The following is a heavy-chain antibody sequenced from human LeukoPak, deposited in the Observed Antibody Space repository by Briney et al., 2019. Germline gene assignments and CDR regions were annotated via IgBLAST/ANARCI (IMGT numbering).Heavy chain of an antibody. CDR3: ARDARITMIPRRGYFDY. V-gene: IGHV3-66*01. D-gene: IGHD3-22*01. Sequence: PGRSLRPSCAASGFTVGTNYMSWVRQAPGKGLEWVSLIYSGGGTCYADSVKGRFTISRDNSRNTLSLQMNSLRVDDTAVYYCARDARITMIPRRGYFDYWGQGTLVTVSS. CDR1: GFTVGTNY. J-gene: IGHJ4*02. CDR2: IYSGGGT.